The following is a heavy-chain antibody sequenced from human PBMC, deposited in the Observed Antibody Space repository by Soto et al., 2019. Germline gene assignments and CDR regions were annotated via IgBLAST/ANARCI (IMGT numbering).Heavy chain of an antibody. CDR2: IYWDDDK. Sequence: QITLKESGPALVKPTQTLTLTCTFSGFSLTTSGVGVGWIRQPAGKALEWLALIYWDDDKSYCPSLRSRLTISKDTSRNQVVLTMANMDPVDTATYFCAHRLTLNSDWNYGRFDYWGQGALVTVSS. V-gene: IGHV2-5*02. D-gene: IGHD1-7*01. CDR1: GFSLTTSGVG. CDR3: AHRLTLNSDWNYGRFDY. J-gene: IGHJ4*02.